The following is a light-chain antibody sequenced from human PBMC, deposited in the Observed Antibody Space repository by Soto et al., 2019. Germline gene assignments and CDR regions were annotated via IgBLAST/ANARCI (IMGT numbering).Light chain of an antibody. CDR3: QQYNSFPYS. CDR2: KAS. CDR1: QSIHRW. Sequence: DIQMTQSPSTLSASVGGRVTITCRASQSIHRWLAWYQQKPGKAPNLLVYKASSLESGVPSRFSGSGFGTEFTLTMTSLQPDDFATYYCQQYNSFPYSFGQGTRLEIK. J-gene: IGKJ2*03. V-gene: IGKV1-5*03.